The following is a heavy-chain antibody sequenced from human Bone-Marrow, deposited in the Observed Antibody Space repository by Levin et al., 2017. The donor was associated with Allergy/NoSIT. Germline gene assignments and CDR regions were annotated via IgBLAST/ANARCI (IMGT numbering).Heavy chain of an antibody. Sequence: ASVKVSCKASGYTFTGYYMHWVRQAPGQGLEWMGWINPNSGGTNYAQKFQGRVTMTRDTSISTAYMELSRLRSDDTAVYYCARDRIKSRSIAAKGRFDYWGQGTLVTVSS. CDR2: INPNSGGT. CDR1: GYTFTGYY. D-gene: IGHD6-13*01. V-gene: IGHV1-2*02. CDR3: ARDRIKSRSIAAKGRFDY. J-gene: IGHJ4*02.